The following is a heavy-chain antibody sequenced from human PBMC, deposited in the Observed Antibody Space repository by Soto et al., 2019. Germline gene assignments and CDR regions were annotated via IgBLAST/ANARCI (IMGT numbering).Heavy chain of an antibody. CDR1: GGTFSSYA. Sequence: QVQLVQSGAEVKKPGSSAKVSCKASGGTFSSYAISWVRQVPGQGLEWMGGIIPIFGAANLAQKFQGRLTITADESTSTAYMELSSLKSDATAVYYCARGPQIGYSYDYWGQGTLVTVSS. J-gene: IGHJ4*02. CDR3: ARGPQIGYSYDY. D-gene: IGHD5-18*01. CDR2: IIPIFGAA. V-gene: IGHV1-69*12.